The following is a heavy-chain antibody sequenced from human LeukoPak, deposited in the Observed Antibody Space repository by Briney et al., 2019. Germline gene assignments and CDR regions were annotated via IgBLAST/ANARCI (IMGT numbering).Heavy chain of an antibody. Sequence: PGGSLRLSCSVSGFTSSNYATHWVRQAPGKGLEYVSGISSNGGRTYYADSVKGRFTISRDNSKNTMHVQMSTLRVEDTAVYYCVKDPHSMGRYYFDYWGQGTLVTVSS. CDR1: GFTSSNYA. CDR3: VKDPHSMGRYYFDY. J-gene: IGHJ4*02. D-gene: IGHD3-3*02. CDR2: ISSNGGRT. V-gene: IGHV3-64*05.